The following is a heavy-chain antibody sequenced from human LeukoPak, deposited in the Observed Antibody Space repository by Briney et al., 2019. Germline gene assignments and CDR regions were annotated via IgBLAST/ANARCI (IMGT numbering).Heavy chain of an antibody. D-gene: IGHD5-18*01. J-gene: IGHJ2*01. V-gene: IGHV4-4*07. Sequence: SGTLSLICTVSGGSISSYYWSWIRQPAGKGLEWIGRIYTSGSTNYNPSLKSRVTMSVDTSKNQFSQKLSSVTAADTAVYYCARTLDTAIQTYWYFDLWGRGTLVTVSS. CDR1: GGSISSYY. CDR2: IYTSGST. CDR3: ARTLDTAIQTYWYFDL.